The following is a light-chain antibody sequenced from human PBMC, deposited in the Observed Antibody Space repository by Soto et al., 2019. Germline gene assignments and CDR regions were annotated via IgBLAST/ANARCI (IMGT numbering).Light chain of an antibody. J-gene: IGLJ2*01. Sequence: QSALTQPPSASGSPGQSVAISCTGTSSDIGGYNYVSWYQQHPGKAPKLMIFEVSQRPSGVPDRFSGSKSGNTASLTVSGLQAEDEDDYYCCSYAGSNNLVFGGGTKLTVL. CDR2: EVS. CDR3: CSYAGSNNLV. CDR1: SSDIGGYNY. V-gene: IGLV2-8*01.